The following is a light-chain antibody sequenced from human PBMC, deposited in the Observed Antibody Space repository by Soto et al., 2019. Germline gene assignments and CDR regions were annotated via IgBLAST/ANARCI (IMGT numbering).Light chain of an antibody. Sequence: QSALTQPASVSASPGQSITISCTGTSSEIGAYNHVSWYQQHLGKAPKVIIYEVNHRPSGVSNRFSGSKSGNTASLTISGLQAEDEADYHCSAYTTSSHYAFGTGTKVTVL. V-gene: IGLV2-14*01. CDR1: SSEIGAYNH. J-gene: IGLJ1*01. CDR3: SAYTTSSHYA. CDR2: EVN.